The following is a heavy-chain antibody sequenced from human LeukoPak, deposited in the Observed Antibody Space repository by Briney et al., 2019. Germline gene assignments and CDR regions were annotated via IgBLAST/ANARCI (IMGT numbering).Heavy chain of an antibody. D-gene: IGHD3-22*01. V-gene: IGHV4-39*01. CDR3: ARRGSSGFVNWFDP. CDR1: GGSISSSSYY. Sequence: SETLSLTCTVSGGSISSSSYYWGWIRQPPGKGLEWIGSIYYSGSTYYNPSLKSPVTISVDTSKNQFSLKLSSVTAADTAVYYCARRGSSGFVNWFDPWGQGTLVTVSS. CDR2: IYYSGST. J-gene: IGHJ5*02.